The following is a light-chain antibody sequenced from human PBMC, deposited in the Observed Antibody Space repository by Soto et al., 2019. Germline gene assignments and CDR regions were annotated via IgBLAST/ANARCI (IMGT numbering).Light chain of an antibody. Sequence: EIAMMQSPATLSVSPGERATLSCRASQSVSSNLAWYQQKPGQAPRLLIYGASTRATGIPARFSGSGSGTEFTLTISSLQSEDFAVYYCQQYNKWPPYTFGQGTKLEIK. J-gene: IGKJ2*01. CDR2: GAS. CDR3: QQYNKWPPYT. CDR1: QSVSSN. V-gene: IGKV3-15*01.